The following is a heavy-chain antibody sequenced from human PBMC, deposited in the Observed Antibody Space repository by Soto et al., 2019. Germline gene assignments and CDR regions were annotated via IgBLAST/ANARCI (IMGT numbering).Heavy chain of an antibody. CDR1: GGSFSGYY. V-gene: IGHV4-34*01. CDR2: INHSGST. CDR3: ARLLGSEEKDYGDYSYFDY. Sequence: SETLSLTCAVYGGSFSGYYWSWIRQPPGKGLEWIGEINHSGSTNYNPSLKSRVTISVDTSKNQFSLKLSSVTAADTAVYYCARLLGSEEKDYGDYSYFDYWGQGTLVTVSS. D-gene: IGHD4-17*01. J-gene: IGHJ4*02.